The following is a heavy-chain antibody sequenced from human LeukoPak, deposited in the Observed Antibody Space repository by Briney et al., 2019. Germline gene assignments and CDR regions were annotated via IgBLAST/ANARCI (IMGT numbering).Heavy chain of an antibody. V-gene: IGHV3-21*01. CDR1: GFTFSSYS. CDR2: ISSSSSYI. D-gene: IGHD1-1*01. Sequence: GGSLRLSCAASGFTFSSYSMNWVRQAPGKGLEWVSSISSSSSYIYYADSVKGRFTISRDNSKNTLYLQMNSLRAEDTAVYYCAKDHGNLFDYWGQGTLVTVSS. CDR3: AKDHGNLFDY. J-gene: IGHJ4*02.